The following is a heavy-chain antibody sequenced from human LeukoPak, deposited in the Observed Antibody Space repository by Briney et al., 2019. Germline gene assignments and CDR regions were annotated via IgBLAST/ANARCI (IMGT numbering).Heavy chain of an antibody. V-gene: IGHV4-61*01. D-gene: IGHD3-22*01. CDR1: GGSVSSGSYY. CDR2: IYYSGST. CDR3: ARGGYYYDSSGYSPYWY. J-gene: IGHJ4*02. Sequence: PSETLSLTCTVSGGSVSSGSYYWSWIQQPPGKGLEWIGYIYYSGSTNYNPSLKSRVTISVDTSKNQFSLKLSSVTAADTAVYYCARGGYYYDSSGYSPYWYWGQGTLVTVSS.